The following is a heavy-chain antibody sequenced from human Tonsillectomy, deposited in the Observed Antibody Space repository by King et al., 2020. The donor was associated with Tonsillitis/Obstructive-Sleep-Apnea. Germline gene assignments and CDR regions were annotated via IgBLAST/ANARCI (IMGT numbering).Heavy chain of an antibody. D-gene: IGHD3-9*01. CDR3: ARVTGSDALDI. Sequence: VQLVESGGGLVKPGGSLRLSCAVSGFTFSDYYMSWIRQAPGQGLEWGSYISSRGSLKRYADSVNGRLTISRDNAKKLLSLQMNSLRAEDTAVYYCARVTGSDALDIWGQGTMVTVSS. J-gene: IGHJ3*02. CDR1: GFTFSDYY. CDR2: ISSRGSLK. V-gene: IGHV3-11*05.